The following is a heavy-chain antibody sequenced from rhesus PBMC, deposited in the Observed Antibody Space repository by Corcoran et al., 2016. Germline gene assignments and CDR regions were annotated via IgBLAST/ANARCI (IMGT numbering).Heavy chain of an antibody. CDR2: IYGSGSST. CDR1: GGSISSNY. J-gene: IGHJ4*01. D-gene: IGHD4-29*01. V-gene: IGHV4-169*01. CDR3: ARLPRYGSSYCF. Sequence: QLQLQESGPGLVKPSETLSVTCAVSGGSISSNYWSWIRQPPGKGLGWIGRIYGSGSSTHYNPSLTSRVTLSVDTSQTQRSLKLSSVTAADTAVYYCARLPRYGSSYCFWGQGVLVTVSS.